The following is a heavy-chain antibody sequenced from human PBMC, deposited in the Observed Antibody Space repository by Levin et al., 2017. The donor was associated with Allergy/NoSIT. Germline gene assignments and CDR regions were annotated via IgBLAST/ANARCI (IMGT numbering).Heavy chain of an antibody. D-gene: IGHD3-3*01. V-gene: IGHV1-69*13. CDR3: ARDGADWRFLEWSPKGEHYYYYYYMDV. CDR2: IIPIFGTA. CDR1: GGTFSSYA. J-gene: IGHJ6*03. Sequence: ASVKVSCKASGGTFSSYAISWVRQAPGQGLEWMGGIIPIFGTANYAQKFQGRVTITADESTSTAYMELSSLRSEDTAVYYCARDGADWRFLEWSPKGEHYYYYYYMDVWGKGTTVTVSS.